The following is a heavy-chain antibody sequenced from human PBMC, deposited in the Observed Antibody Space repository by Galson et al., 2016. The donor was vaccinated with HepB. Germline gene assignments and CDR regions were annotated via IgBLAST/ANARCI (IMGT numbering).Heavy chain of an antibody. CDR1: RFTFSGYA. D-gene: IGHD6-13*01. Sequence: SLRLSCAASRFTFSGYAMSWVRQAPGKGLEYISAISSNGGTTYYADSVKGRFTISRDNSKNTLYLQMGSLRAEDMAVYYCARWGTSSWYDYWGQGTLVTGSS. CDR2: ISSNGGTT. CDR3: ARWGTSSWYDY. J-gene: IGHJ4*02. V-gene: IGHV3-64*02.